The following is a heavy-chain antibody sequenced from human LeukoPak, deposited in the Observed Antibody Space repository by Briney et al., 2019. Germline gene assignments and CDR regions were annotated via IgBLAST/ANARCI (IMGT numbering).Heavy chain of an antibody. CDR3: ARVVAAAGSWFSDY. J-gene: IGHJ4*02. Sequence: GGSLRLSCAASGFTFSSYAMSWVRQAPGKGLEWVSAISGSGGSTYYADSVKGRFTISRDNSKNTLYVQMNSLRVEDTAVYYCARVVAAAGSWFSDYWGQGTLVTVS. V-gene: IGHV3-23*01. CDR1: GFTFSSYA. CDR2: ISGSGGST. D-gene: IGHD2-15*01.